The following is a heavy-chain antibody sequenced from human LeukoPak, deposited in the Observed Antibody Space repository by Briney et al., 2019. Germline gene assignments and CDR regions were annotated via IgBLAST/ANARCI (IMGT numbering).Heavy chain of an antibody. CDR3: ARGGDRRGFDY. CDR2: IYDSGTT. J-gene: IGHJ4*02. D-gene: IGHD1-14*01. V-gene: IGHV4-31*03. Sequence: SETLSLTCTVSGGSISNGGYYWSWIRQHPGKGLKWIGYIYDSGTTYYNPALQSRVTMSVDLSDNHFSLRMRSMTAADTAVYFCARGGDRRGFDYWGQGTLVTVSS. CDR1: GGSISNGGYY.